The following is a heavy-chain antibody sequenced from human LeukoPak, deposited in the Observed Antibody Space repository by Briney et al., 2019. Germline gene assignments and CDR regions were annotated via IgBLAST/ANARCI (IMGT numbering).Heavy chain of an antibody. Sequence: ASVKVSCKASAYIFTGYYIHWVGQAPGQGLEWMGWINPDSGGTNYAQKFQGRVTMTWDTSIRTAYMELSRLRSDDTAVYYCARDRILPTGYYWHYMDVWGKGTTVTVSS. CDR3: ARDRILPTGYYWHYMDV. J-gene: IGHJ6*03. CDR2: INPDSGGT. CDR1: AYIFTGYY. V-gene: IGHV1-2*02.